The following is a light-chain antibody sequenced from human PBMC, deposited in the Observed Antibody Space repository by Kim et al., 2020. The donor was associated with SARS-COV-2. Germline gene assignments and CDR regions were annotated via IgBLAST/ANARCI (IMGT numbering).Light chain of an antibody. CDR1: HDISSS. CDR2: TAS. Sequence: AAAGDRVTITCRASHDISSSLAWYQQKPGKAPKLLIYTASGLQSGVPSRFSGSGSGTDFTLTINSLQPEDFATYYCQQAKNFPWTFGQGTKVEIK. V-gene: IGKV1D-12*01. J-gene: IGKJ1*01. CDR3: QQAKNFPWT.